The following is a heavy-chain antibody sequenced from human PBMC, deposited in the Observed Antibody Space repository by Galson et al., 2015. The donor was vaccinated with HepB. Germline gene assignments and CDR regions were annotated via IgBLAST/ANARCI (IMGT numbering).Heavy chain of an antibody. J-gene: IGHJ4*02. CDR1: GFTFSSYN. D-gene: IGHD3-10*01. CDR3: ARGSYGSGASY. Sequence: SLRLSCAASGFTFSSYNMNWVRQAPGKGLEWISFISDSGSAILYADSVKGRFTISRHHVKNSLYLQMNSLRAEDTAAYYCARGSYGSGASYWGQGTLVTVSS. V-gene: IGHV3-48*01. CDR2: ISDSGSAI.